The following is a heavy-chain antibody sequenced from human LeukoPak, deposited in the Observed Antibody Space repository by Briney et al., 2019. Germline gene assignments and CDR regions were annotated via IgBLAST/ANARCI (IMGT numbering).Heavy chain of an antibody. CDR1: GGSISSYY. CDR2: IFYSGGT. J-gene: IGHJ4*02. D-gene: IGHD3-16*01. V-gene: IGHV4-59*01. Sequence: SETLSLTCAVSGGSISSYYWSWIRQPPGKGLEWIGYIFYSGGTNYNPSLKSRVTMSVDTSKTQFSLKLSSVTAADTAVYYCARGVGLHVYYFDYWGQGSLVTVSS. CDR3: ARGVGLHVYYFDY.